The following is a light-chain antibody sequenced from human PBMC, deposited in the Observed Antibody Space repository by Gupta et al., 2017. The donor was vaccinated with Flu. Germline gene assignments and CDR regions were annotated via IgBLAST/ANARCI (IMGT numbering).Light chain of an antibody. Sequence: VTLGQPASISCRSSQSLVYKNGITYLNWFQPRPGPSPRRLIYEVSNRDYGVTVRVSGSGSVIDFTLKIRRLEAEDVGFYYCMRETPPWTFGQGTRLEI. CDR1: QSLVYKNGITY. V-gene: IGKV2-30*01. CDR3: MRETPPWT. CDR2: EVS. J-gene: IGKJ2*02.